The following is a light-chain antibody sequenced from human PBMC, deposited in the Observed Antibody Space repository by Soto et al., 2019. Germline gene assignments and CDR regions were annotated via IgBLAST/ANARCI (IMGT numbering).Light chain of an antibody. CDR1: QSVFYSSDNKNF. J-gene: IGKJ2*01. V-gene: IGKV4-1*01. Sequence: DIVMTQSPDSLAVSLGERATINCKSSQSVFYSSDNKNFLTWYQQKPGQPPKLLIYWASTRESGVPDRFSGSGSGTDFTLTISSLQAEDVAVYYCQQYSDPPMYTFGQGTKLEIK. CDR2: WAS. CDR3: QQYSDPPMYT.